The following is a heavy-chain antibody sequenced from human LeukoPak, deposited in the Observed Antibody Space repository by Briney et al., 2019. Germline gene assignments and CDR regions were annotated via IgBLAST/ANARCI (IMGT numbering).Heavy chain of an antibody. CDR1: GYTFGDYL. Sequence: GGSLRLSCTASGYTFGDYLMSWFRHAPGKGLEWIGFISGGTTEIAATVKGRFTISRDDSTSIDYLSMNNLTAEDTTVHYCSRGSGWLSVYGGQGTLVTVSS. J-gene: IGHJ4*02. D-gene: IGHD6-19*01. CDR2: ISGGTT. V-gene: IGHV3-49*03. CDR3: SRGSGWLSVY.